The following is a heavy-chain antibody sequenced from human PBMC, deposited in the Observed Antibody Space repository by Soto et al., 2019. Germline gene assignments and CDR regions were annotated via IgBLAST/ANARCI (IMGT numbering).Heavy chain of an antibody. J-gene: IGHJ3*02. D-gene: IGHD6-19*01. V-gene: IGHV4-38-2*01. CDR2: SSQIGTT. CDR3: ARHDPADISVALDDAFDI. Sequence: GGSSQIGTTYYNPSLKSRVTTSVDTSKNPFSLKLNSVTAADTAVYYCARHDPADISVALDDAFDIWGQGTSVTVSS.